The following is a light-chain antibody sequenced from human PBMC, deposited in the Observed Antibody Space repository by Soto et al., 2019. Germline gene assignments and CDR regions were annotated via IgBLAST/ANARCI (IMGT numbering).Light chain of an antibody. V-gene: IGKV3-15*01. CDR3: QQYNDWPPRYT. Sequence: EKVMTQSPATLSVSPGERATLSCRASQSVSSNLAWYQQKPGQAPRLLIYDASTRATGVPPRFSGSGSGTEFTLTISSLQSEDFAVYYCQQYNDWPPRYTFGQGTKLEIK. CDR2: DAS. J-gene: IGKJ2*01. CDR1: QSVSSN.